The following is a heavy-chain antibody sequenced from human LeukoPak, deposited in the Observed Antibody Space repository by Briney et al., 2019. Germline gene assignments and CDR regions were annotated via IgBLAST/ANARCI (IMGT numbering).Heavy chain of an antibody. CDR1: GYTFTGYY. V-gene: IGHV1-2*02. CDR3: ARDRVEIVVVPAAPDY. D-gene: IGHD2-2*03. CDR2: INPNSGGT. J-gene: IGHJ4*02. Sequence: GASVKVSCKASGYTFTGYYMHWVRQAPGQGLEWMGWINPNSGGTNYAQKFQGRVTMTRDTSISTAYMELSRLRSDDTAVYYCARDRVEIVVVPAAPDYWGQGTLVTVSS.